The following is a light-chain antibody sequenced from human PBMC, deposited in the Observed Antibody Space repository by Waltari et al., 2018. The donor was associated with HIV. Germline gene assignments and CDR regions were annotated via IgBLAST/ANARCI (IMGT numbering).Light chain of an antibody. CDR3: FSTDTINNPL. J-gene: IGLJ2*01. Sequence: SFELTQPPSVSVSPGQTARIPCSGDALPKKYAYWYQQRSGQAPVLVIYQDIQRPSGIPDRFSGSSSGTVATLTISGAQVDDEGDYYCFSTDTINNPLFGGGTKLTVL. CDR1: ALPKKY. V-gene: IGLV3-10*01. CDR2: QDI.